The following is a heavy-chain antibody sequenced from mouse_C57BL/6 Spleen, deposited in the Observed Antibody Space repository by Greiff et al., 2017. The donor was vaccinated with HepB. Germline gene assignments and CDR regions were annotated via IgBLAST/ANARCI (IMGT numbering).Heavy chain of an antibody. CDR1: GYAFSSSW. Sequence: QVQLKESGPELVKPGASVKISCKASGYAFSSSWMNWVKQRPGKGLEWIGRIYPGDGDTNYNGKFKGKATLTADKSSSTSYMQLSSLTSEDSAVYFCATSFNYYVWYFDVWGTGTTVTVSS. V-gene: IGHV1-82*01. CDR3: ATSFNYYVWYFDV. CDR2: IYPGDGDT. D-gene: IGHD1-1*01. J-gene: IGHJ1*03.